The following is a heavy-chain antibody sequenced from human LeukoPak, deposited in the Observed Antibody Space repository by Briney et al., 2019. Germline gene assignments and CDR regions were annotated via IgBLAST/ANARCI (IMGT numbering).Heavy chain of an antibody. CDR2: MNPNSGNT. CDR1: GYTFTSYD. CDR3: ATQPKVDTAMEDYYGMDV. J-gene: IGHJ6*02. D-gene: IGHD5-18*01. Sequence: ASVKVSCKASGYTFTSYDINWVRQATGQGLEWMGWMNPNSGNTGYAQKFQGRVTMTRNTSISTAYMELSSLRSEDTAVYYCATQPKVDTAMEDYYGMDVWGQGTTVTVSS. V-gene: IGHV1-8*01.